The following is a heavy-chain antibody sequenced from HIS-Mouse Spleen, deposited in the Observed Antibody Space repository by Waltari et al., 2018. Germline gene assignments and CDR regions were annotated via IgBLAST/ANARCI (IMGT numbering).Heavy chain of an antibody. CDR3: AREIPYSSSWYDWYFDL. J-gene: IGHJ2*01. V-gene: IGHV4-39*07. Sequence: QLQLQESGPGLVKPSETLSLTCTVSGGSISSSSYYWGWIRQPPGKGLEWIGSIYYSGSTCYTPSLKSRVTISVDTSKNQCSLKLSSVTAADTAVYYCAREIPYSSSWYDWYFDLWGRGTLVTVSS. CDR2: IYYSGST. CDR1: GGSISSSSYY. D-gene: IGHD6-13*01.